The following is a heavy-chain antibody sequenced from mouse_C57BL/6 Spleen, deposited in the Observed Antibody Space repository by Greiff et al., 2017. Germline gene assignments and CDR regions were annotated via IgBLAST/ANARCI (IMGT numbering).Heavy chain of an antibody. CDR1: GYTFTSYW. CDR2: IDPSDSYT. J-gene: IGHJ1*03. D-gene: IGHD1-1*01. V-gene: IGHV1-69*01. CDR3: ALTVVAHWYFDV. Sequence: QVQLQQPGAELVMPGASVKLSCKASGYTFTSYWMHWVKQRPGQGLEWIGEIDPSDSYTNSNQKFKGKSTLTVDKSSSTAYMQLSSLTSEDSAVYYCALTVVAHWYFDVWGTGTTVTVSS.